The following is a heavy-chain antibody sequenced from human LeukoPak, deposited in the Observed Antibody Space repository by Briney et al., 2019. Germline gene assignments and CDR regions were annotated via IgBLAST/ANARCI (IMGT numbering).Heavy chain of an antibody. D-gene: IGHD2-2*01. CDR3: ARDRRPYIVVVPADAFDI. CDR2: ISAYNGNT. V-gene: IGHV1-18*01. J-gene: IGHJ3*02. CDR1: GYTFTSYG. Sequence: GASVKVSYKASGYTFTSYGISWVRQAPGQGLEWMGWISAYNGNTNYAQKLQGRVTMTTDTSTSTACMELRSLRSDDTAVYYCARDRRPYIVVVPADAFDIWGQGTMVTVSS.